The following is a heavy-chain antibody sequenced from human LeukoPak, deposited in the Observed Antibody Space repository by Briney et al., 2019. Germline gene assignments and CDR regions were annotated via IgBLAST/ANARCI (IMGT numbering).Heavy chain of an antibody. J-gene: IGHJ4*02. CDR1: GFTFSTYD. CDR3: AKDLAAVPGNKYFAY. D-gene: IGHD6-19*01. Sequence: GGSLRLSCAASGFTFSTYDMTWVRQAPGKGLEWVSSISGSGGSTYYADSVKGRFTTSRDNSKNTLYLQMNGLRAEDTAVYCCAKDLAAVPGNKYFAYWGQGTLVTVSS. V-gene: IGHV3-23*01. CDR2: ISGSGGST.